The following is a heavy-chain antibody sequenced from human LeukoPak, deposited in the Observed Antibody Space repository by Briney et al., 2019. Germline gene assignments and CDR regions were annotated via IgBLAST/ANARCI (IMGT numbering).Heavy chain of an antibody. J-gene: IGHJ5*02. V-gene: IGHV4-61*02. Sequence: SETLSLTCTVSGDSISSGSYYRSWIRQPAGKGLEWIGRIYTSGSTNYNPSLKSRVTISVDTSKNQFSLKLSSVTAADTAVYYCARGVYYYDSSGTHWFDPWGQGTLVTVSS. CDR3: ARGVYYYDSSGTHWFDP. CDR1: GDSISSGSYY. CDR2: IYTSGST. D-gene: IGHD3-22*01.